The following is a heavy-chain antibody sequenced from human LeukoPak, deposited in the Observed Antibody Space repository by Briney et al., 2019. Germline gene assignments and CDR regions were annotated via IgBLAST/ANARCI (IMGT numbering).Heavy chain of an antibody. CDR3: AKDWGYSSSPGRWFDP. D-gene: IGHD6-13*01. J-gene: IGHJ5*02. CDR2: ISAYNGNT. CDR1: GYTFTSYG. Sequence: ASVKVSCKASGYTFTSYGISWVRQAPGQGLEWMGWISAYNGNTNYAQKLQGRVTMTTDTSTSTAYMELRSLRSDDTAVYYCAKDWGYSSSPGRWFDPWGQGTLVTVSS. V-gene: IGHV1-18*01.